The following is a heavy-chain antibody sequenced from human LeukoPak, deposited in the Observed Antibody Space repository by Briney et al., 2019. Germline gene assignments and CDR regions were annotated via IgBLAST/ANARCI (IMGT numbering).Heavy chain of an antibody. V-gene: IGHV1-2*02. D-gene: IGHD6-6*01. CDR3: ARGPYSTSPHFDY. Sequence: ASVKASFKASGYSFTGYYMHWVRPAPGQGLEWMGWINPNSGGTHYAQKFQGRVTMTRDTSIRTAYMELSSLRSDDTAIYYCARGPYSTSPHFDYWGQGTLVTVSS. CDR2: INPNSGGT. CDR1: GYSFTGYY. J-gene: IGHJ4*02.